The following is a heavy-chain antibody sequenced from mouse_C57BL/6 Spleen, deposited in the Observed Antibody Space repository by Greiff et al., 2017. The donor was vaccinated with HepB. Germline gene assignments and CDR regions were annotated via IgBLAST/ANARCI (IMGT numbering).Heavy chain of an antibody. Sequence: EVQGVESGGGLVQPGGSLSLSCAASGFTFTDYYMSWVRQPPGKALEWLGFIRNKANGYTTEYSASVKGRFTISRDNSQSILYLQMNALRAEDSATYYCARYNGNYAGDVWGTGTTVTVSS. CDR3: ARYNGNYAGDV. D-gene: IGHD2-1*01. J-gene: IGHJ1*03. V-gene: IGHV7-3*01. CDR1: GFTFTDYY. CDR2: IRNKANGYTT.